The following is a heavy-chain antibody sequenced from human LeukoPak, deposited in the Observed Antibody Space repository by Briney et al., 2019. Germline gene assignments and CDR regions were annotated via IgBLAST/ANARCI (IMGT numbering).Heavy chain of an antibody. D-gene: IGHD3-10*01. CDR1: GFPFSTFA. CDR3: ARGTLYYGSESYDY. CDR2: IFPSGGEI. V-gene: IGHV3-23*01. J-gene: IGHJ4*02. Sequence: GGSLRLSCAASGFPFSTFAMIWVRQPPGKGLEWVSSIFPSGGEIHYADSVRGRFTISRDNSKSTLSLQMKSLRAEDTAVYYCARGTLYYGSESYDYWGQGTLVAVSS.